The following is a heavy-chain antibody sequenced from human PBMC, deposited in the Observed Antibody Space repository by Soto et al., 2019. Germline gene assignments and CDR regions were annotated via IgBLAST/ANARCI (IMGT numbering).Heavy chain of an antibody. CDR1: GFTFSSYA. Sequence: GGSLRLSCAASGFTFSSYAMSWVRQAPGKGLEWVPVIYSAGSADFADSVKGRFTISRDNSKNTLYLQMSSLRAEDTAVYYCARVPSSSYHYFDYWGQGTLVTVSS. CDR2: IYSAGSA. D-gene: IGHD6-13*01. CDR3: ARVPSSSYHYFDY. V-gene: IGHV3-66*01. J-gene: IGHJ4*02.